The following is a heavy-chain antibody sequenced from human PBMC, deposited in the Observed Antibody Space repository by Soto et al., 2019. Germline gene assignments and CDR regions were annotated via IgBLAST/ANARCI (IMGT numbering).Heavy chain of an antibody. CDR1: GFTFSNAW. CDR3: TTPKYCTNGVCYKRGYYFDY. CDR2: IKSKTDGGTT. D-gene: IGHD2-8*01. V-gene: IGHV3-15*01. J-gene: IGHJ4*02. Sequence: PGGSLRLSCASAGFTFSNAWMSWVRHAPGKGLEWVGRIKSKTDGGTTDYAAPVKGRLTISRDDSKNTLYLQMNSLKTEDTAVYYCTTPKYCTNGVCYKRGYYFDYWGQGT.